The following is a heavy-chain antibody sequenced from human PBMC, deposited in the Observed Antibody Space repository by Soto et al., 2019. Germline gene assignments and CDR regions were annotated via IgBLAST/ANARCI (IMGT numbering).Heavy chain of an antibody. J-gene: IGHJ4*02. Sequence: SVKVSCKASGGTFSSYAISWVRQAPGQGLEWMGGIIPIFGTANYAQKFQGRVTITADESTSTAYMELSSLRSEDTAVYYCARCTYSSSWYWDYFDYWGQGTLVTVSS. CDR1: GGTFSSYA. CDR2: IIPIFGTA. D-gene: IGHD6-13*01. V-gene: IGHV1-69*13. CDR3: ARCTYSSSWYWDYFDY.